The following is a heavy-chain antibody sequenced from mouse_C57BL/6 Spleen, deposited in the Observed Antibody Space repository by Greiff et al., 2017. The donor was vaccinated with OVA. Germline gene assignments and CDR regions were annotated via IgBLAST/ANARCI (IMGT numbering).Heavy chain of an antibody. V-gene: IGHV2-5*01. CDR1: GFSLTSYG. CDR2: IWRGGST. CDR3: AKTAALITTVVAPGYFDV. Sequence: QVQLTQSGPGLVQPSQSLSITCTVSGFSLTSYGVHWVRQSPGKGLEWLGVIWRGGSTDYNAAFMSRLSITKDNSKSQVFFKMNSLQADDTAIYYCAKTAALITTVVAPGYFDVWGTGTTVTVSS. D-gene: IGHD1-1*01. J-gene: IGHJ1*03.